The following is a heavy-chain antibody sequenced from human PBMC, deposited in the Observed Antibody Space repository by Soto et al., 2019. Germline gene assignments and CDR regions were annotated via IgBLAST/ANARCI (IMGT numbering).Heavy chain of an antibody. D-gene: IGHD6-25*01. Sequence: QITLKESGPTLVKPTQTLTLTCTFSGFSLSTSGVVVGWIRQPPGKSLEWLALIYWDDDKRYSPSLKSRLTITKDTSKNQVFLTMTNLDPVDTATYYCVHSIRSRAADWGQGTLVTVSS. V-gene: IGHV2-5*02. CDR2: IYWDDDK. CDR3: VHSIRSRAAD. CDR1: GFSLSTSGVV. J-gene: IGHJ4*02.